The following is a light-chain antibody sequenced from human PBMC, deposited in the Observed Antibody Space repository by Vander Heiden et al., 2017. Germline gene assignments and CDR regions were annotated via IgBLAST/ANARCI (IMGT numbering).Light chain of an antibody. CDR1: SSNIGSNY. Sequence: QSVLTQPPSASGTPGPRVTISCSGSSSNIGSNYVYGFQQLPGAAPKLLIYRNDQRPAGVPDPFSGSKSGTSASLAISGRRSEDEADYYCAAWDDSLSGLVFGGGTKLTVL. J-gene: IGLJ2*01. V-gene: IGLV1-47*01. CDR3: AAWDDSLSGLV. CDR2: RND.